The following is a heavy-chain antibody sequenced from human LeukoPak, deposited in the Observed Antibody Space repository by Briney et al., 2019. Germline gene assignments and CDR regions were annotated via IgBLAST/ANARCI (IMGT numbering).Heavy chain of an antibody. Sequence: PGGSLRLSCAASGFTFSSSAMSWVHQAPGKGLEWASAISNNGGYTYYADSVQGRFTISRDNSKSTLCLQTNSLRAEDTAVYYCAKQLGYCSDGSCYFPYWGQGTLVTVSS. CDR1: GFTFSSSA. D-gene: IGHD2-15*01. CDR3: AKQLGYCSDGSCYFPY. V-gene: IGHV3-23*01. CDR2: ISNNGGYT. J-gene: IGHJ4*02.